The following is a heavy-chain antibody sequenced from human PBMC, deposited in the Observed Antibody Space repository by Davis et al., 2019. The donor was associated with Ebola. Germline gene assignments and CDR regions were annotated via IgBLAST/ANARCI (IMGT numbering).Heavy chain of an antibody. CDR1: GGPVSSGTYY. J-gene: IGHJ2*01. V-gene: IGHV4-61*09. CDR2: IHSGGST. Sequence: TLSLTCPISGGPVSSGTYYWSWIRQPAGKGLEWLGHIHSGGSTNYNPSLRSRVTISIDTSKKQFSLKLSSVTAADTAVYYCAMGRYNRNWADWFFDLWGRGTLVTVSS. CDR3: AMGRYNRNWADWFFDL. D-gene: IGHD1-7*01.